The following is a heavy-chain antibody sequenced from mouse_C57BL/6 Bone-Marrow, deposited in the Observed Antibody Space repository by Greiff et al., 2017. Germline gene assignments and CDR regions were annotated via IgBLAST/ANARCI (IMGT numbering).Heavy chain of an antibody. CDR1: GYAFTNYL. CDR3: AREELAVVATWRSYYFDY. V-gene: IGHV1-54*01. D-gene: IGHD1-1*01. CDR2: INPGSGGT. Sequence: QVQLQQSGAELVRPGTSVKVSCKASGYAFTNYLIEWVKQRPGQGLEWIGVINPGSGGTHYNEKFKGKDTLTADKSSSTAYMQLSRLTSEDSAVYFCAREELAVVATWRSYYFDYWGQGTTLTVSS. J-gene: IGHJ2*01.